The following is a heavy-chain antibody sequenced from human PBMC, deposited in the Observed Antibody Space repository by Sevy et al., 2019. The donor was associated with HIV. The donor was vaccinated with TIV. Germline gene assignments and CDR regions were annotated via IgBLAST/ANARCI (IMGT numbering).Heavy chain of an antibody. CDR2: IKRDGSEK. CDR1: GFTFSNYW. CDR3: ARDCSSASCLWGMDV. V-gene: IGHV3-7*03. J-gene: IGHJ6*02. Sequence: GGSLRLSCAGSGFTFSNYWMSWVRQAPGKGLEWVANIKRDGSEKYYVASVKGRFTISRDSAKTSLYLQMNSLRVEDTAVYYCARDCSSASCLWGMDVWGQGTMVTVSS. D-gene: IGHD2-2*01.